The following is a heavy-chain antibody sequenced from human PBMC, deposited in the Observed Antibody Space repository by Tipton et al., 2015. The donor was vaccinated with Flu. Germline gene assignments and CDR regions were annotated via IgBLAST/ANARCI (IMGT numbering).Heavy chain of an antibody. CDR2: IYYSGST. CDR3: AREEDSRGYYPFDY. D-gene: IGHD3-22*01. V-gene: IGHV4-59*01. CDR1: GGSISSYY. J-gene: IGHJ4*02. Sequence: TLSLTCTVSGGSISSYYWSWIRQPPGKGLEWIGYIYYSGSTNYNPSLKSRVTISVDTSKNQFSLKLSSVTAADTAVYYCAREEDSRGYYPFDYWGQGTLVTVSS.